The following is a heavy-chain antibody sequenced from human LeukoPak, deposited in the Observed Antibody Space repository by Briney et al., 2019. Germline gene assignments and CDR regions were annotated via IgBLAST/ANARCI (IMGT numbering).Heavy chain of an antibody. CDR3: ARGEGDYYASSGYPFDY. CDR2: INHSGST. V-gene: IGHV4-34*01. Sequence: SETLSLTCAVYGGSFSGYYWSWIRQPPGKGLEWIGEINHSGSTNYNPSLKSRVTISVDTSKNQFSLKLSSVTAADTAVYYCARGEGDYYASSGYPFDYWGQGTLVTVSS. D-gene: IGHD3-22*01. J-gene: IGHJ4*02. CDR1: GGSFSGYY.